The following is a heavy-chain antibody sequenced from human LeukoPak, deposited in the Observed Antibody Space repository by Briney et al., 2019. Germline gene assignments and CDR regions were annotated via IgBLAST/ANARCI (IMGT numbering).Heavy chain of an antibody. CDR1: GGSISSHY. V-gene: IGHV4-59*08. Sequence: SETLSLTCTVSGGSISSHYWSWIRQPPGKGLEWIGYIYYSGSTNYNPSLKSRVTISVDTSKNQFSLKLSSVTAADTAVYHCARGTSSSWYGPFDYWGQGTLVTVSS. D-gene: IGHD6-13*01. CDR3: ARGTSSSWYGPFDY. J-gene: IGHJ4*02. CDR2: IYYSGST.